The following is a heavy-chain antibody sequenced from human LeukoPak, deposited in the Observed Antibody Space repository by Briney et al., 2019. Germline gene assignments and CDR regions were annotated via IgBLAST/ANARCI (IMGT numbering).Heavy chain of an antibody. V-gene: IGHV4-30-4*01. CDR3: ARVGDYGGNQNFDY. Sequence: SETLSLTCTVSGCSISSGDYYWSWIRQPPGKGLEWIGYIYYSGSTYYHPSLKSRVTISVDTSKNQFSLKLSSVTAADTAVYYCARVGDYGGNQNFDYWGQGTLVTVSS. D-gene: IGHD4-23*01. CDR1: GCSISSGDYY. CDR2: IYYSGST. J-gene: IGHJ4*02.